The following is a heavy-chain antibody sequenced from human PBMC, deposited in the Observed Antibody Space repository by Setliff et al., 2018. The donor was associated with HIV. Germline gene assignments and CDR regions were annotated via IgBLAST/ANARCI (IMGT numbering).Heavy chain of an antibody. Sequence: SETLSLTCSVSGVSINRTDHYWGWIRQSPGKRLEWIGSVSQSGSTYYNPSLKSRITISVDTSKNQFSLKLSSVTAADTAVYYCARRIGAGNFDYWGQGTLVTVSS. J-gene: IGHJ4*02. D-gene: IGHD3-16*01. CDR3: ARRIGAGNFDY. CDR2: VSQSGST. V-gene: IGHV4-39*01. CDR1: GVSINRTDHY.